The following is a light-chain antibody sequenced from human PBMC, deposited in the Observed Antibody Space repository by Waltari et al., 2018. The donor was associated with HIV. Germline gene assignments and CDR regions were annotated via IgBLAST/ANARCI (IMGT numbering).Light chain of an antibody. CDR1: NIGGKS. CDR3: QVWDTDSDHPV. J-gene: IGLJ2*01. Sequence: SYVLTQPPSVSVAPGQTARLTCWGNNIGGKSVHWYQQKPGQAPVVVIYDDRDRPSGIPDRVSGSRSGNTAILTISTVEAGDEADYYCQVWDTDSDHPVFGGGTKVIV. CDR2: DDR. V-gene: IGLV3-21*02.